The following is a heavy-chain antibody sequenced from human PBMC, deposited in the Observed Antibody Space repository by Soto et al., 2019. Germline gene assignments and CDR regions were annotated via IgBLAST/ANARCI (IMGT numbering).Heavy chain of an antibody. Sequence: EVQLVESGGGLVQPGRSLRLSCAASGFTFYDFAMHWVRQAPGKGLEWVSRISGTRNIIDYADSVKGRFIISRDNAKNSLYLQMNSRRPEDTAFYYCVKDMYEGSSGGSLDYWGQGTLVTVSS. D-gene: IGHD2-15*01. J-gene: IGHJ4*02. V-gene: IGHV3-9*01. CDR1: GFTFYDFA. CDR3: VKDMYEGSSGGSLDY. CDR2: ISGTRNII.